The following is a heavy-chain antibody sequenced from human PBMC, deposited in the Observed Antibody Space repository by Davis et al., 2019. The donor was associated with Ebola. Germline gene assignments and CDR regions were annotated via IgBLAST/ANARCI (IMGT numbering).Heavy chain of an antibody. Sequence: GSLRLSCTVSGGSVSSGSYYWSWLRQPPGKGLEWIGYLYYSGSTNSNPSLKSRVTISVDTSKNQFSLKLSSVAAADTAIYYCARTSGQWLAFTGIDYWGQGMLVTVSS. V-gene: IGHV4-61*01. CDR2: LYYSGST. D-gene: IGHD6-19*01. J-gene: IGHJ4*02. CDR3: ARTSGQWLAFTGIDY. CDR1: GGSVSSGSYY.